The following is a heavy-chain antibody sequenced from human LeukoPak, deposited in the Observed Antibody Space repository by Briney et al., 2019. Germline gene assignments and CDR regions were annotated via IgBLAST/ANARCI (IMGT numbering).Heavy chain of an antibody. Sequence: SVKVSCKASGGTFSSYAISWVRQAPGQGLEWMGGIIPIFGTANYAQKFQGRVTMTTDTTTSTAYMELRSLRSDDTAVYYCARDAGKLSCSHWGQGTLVTVSS. V-gene: IGHV1-69*05. CDR2: IIPIFGTA. D-gene: IGHD1-14*01. CDR3: ARDAGKLSCSH. J-gene: IGHJ4*02. CDR1: GGTFSSYA.